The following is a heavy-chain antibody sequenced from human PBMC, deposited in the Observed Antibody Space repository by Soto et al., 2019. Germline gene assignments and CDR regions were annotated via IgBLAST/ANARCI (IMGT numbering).Heavy chain of an antibody. D-gene: IGHD5-12*01. J-gene: IGHJ6*02. V-gene: IGHV3-48*02. CDR1: GFTFSSYS. Sequence: GGSLRLSCAASGFTFSSYSMNWVRQAPGKGLEWVSYISSSSSTIYYADSVKGRFTISRDNAKNSLYLQMNSLRDEDTAVYYCARDLIAEWLRSYYYYGMDVWGQGTTVTVSS. CDR2: ISSSSSTI. CDR3: ARDLIAEWLRSYYYYGMDV.